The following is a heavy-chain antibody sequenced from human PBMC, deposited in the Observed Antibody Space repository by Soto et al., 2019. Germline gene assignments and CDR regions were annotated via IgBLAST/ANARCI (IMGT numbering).Heavy chain of an antibody. CDR1: GFPFSSYS. D-gene: IGHD3-22*01. J-gene: IGHJ4*02. Sequence: GGSLRLSCAASGFPFSSYSMNWVRQAPGKGLEWVSYISSSSSTIYYADSVKGRFTISRDSAKNSLYLQMNSLRAEDTAVYYCARDSYDSSGYSALGDYWGQGTLVTVSS. CDR2: ISSSSSTI. V-gene: IGHV3-48*01. CDR3: ARDSYDSSGYSALGDY.